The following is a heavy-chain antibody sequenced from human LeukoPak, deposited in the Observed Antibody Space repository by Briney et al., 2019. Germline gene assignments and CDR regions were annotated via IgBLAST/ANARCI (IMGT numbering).Heavy chain of an antibody. CDR1: GGSISSYY. J-gene: IGHJ6*03. CDR2: IYTSGST. D-gene: IGHD6-13*01. Sequence: SETLSLTCTVSGGSISSYYWSWIRQPAGKGLEWIGRIYTSGSTNYNPSLKSRVTMSVDTSENQFSLKLSSVTAADTAVYFCARGRVSSSSWHSTYYYYFYMDVWGKGTTVTVSS. V-gene: IGHV4-4*07. CDR3: ARGRVSSSSWHSTYYYYFYMDV.